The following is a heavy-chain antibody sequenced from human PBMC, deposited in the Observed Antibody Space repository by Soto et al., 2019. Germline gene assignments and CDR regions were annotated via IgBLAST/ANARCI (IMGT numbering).Heavy chain of an antibody. CDR3: ARVSRRGFGP. V-gene: IGHV4-34*01. J-gene: IGHJ5*02. CDR1: GGSFSGYY. CDR2: INHSGST. Sequence: QVQLQQWGAGLLKPSETLSLTCAVYGGSFSGYYWSWIRQPPRKGLEWIGEINHSGSTNYNPSLKSRVTISVDTSKNQFSLKLSSVTAADTAVYYCARVSRRGFGPWGQGTLVTVSS.